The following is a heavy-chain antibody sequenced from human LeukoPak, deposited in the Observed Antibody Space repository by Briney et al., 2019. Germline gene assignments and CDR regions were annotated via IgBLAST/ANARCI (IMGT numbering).Heavy chain of an antibody. CDR3: AKDFARGGSYYYYYMDV. V-gene: IGHV3-30*02. Sequence: PGGSLRLSCAASGFTFSSYGMHWVRQAPGKGLEWVAFIRYDGSNKYYADSVKGRFTISRDNSKNTLYLQMNSLRAEDTAVYYCAKDFARGGSYYYYYMDVWGKGTTVTISS. CDR1: GFTFSSYG. D-gene: IGHD1-26*01. J-gene: IGHJ6*03. CDR2: IRYDGSNK.